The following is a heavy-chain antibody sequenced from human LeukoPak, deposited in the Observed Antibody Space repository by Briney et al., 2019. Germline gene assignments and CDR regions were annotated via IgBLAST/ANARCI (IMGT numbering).Heavy chain of an antibody. Sequence: PGGSLRLSCAASGFTFSSYAMYWVRQAPGNGLEWVAVISYDGSNKYYADSVKGRFTISRDNSKNTLYLQMNSLRAEDTAVYYCARAWGSGRTDPPDYWGQGTLVTVSS. D-gene: IGHD3-10*01. CDR1: GFTFSSYA. CDR2: ISYDGSNK. V-gene: IGHV3-30-3*01. CDR3: ARAWGSGRTDPPDY. J-gene: IGHJ4*02.